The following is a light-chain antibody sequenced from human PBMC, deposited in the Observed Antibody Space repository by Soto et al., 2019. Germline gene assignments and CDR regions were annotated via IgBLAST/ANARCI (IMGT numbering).Light chain of an antibody. V-gene: IGLV2-14*01. CDR3: SSYTSSSTLYV. J-gene: IGLJ1*01. CDR1: SSDVGGYNY. Sequence: QSALTQPASVSGSPGQSITISCTGTSSDVGGYNYVSWYQQHPGKAPKLIIYDVSNRPSGVSDRFSGSKSGNTASLTISELQAEDEVDYYCSSYTSSSTLYVFGTGTKLTVL. CDR2: DVS.